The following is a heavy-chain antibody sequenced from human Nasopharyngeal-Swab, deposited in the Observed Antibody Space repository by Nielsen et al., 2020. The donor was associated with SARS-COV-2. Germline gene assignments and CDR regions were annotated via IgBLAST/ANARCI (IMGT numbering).Heavy chain of an antibody. V-gene: IGHV3-11*01. Sequence: GGSLRLSWVASGFTFSDYYMAWIRQPPGKGVEWVSYISTSGSTTDSADSVKGRFTISRDNANNILYLQMSSLRGEDTAVYFCAREKGYQVLLDYYYHGLDVWGHGTAVTVSS. D-gene: IGHD3-10*01. J-gene: IGHJ6*02. CDR3: AREKGYQVLLDYYYHGLDV. CDR1: GFTFSDYY. CDR2: ISTSGSTT.